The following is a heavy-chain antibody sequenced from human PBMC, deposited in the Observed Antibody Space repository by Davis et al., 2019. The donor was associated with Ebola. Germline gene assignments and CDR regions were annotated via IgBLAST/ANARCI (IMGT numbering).Heavy chain of an antibody. CDR3: ARAAAWVGETHY. CDR2: IYSGGST. CDR1: GFTVSSNY. V-gene: IGHV3-66*01. Sequence: PGGSLKLSFAASGFTVSSNYMSWVRQAPGKGLEWVSVIYSGGSTYYSDSVKGRFTISRDNSKNTLYLQMNSLRAEDTAVYYCARAAAWVGETHYWGQGTLVTVSS. D-gene: IGHD1-26*01. J-gene: IGHJ4*02.